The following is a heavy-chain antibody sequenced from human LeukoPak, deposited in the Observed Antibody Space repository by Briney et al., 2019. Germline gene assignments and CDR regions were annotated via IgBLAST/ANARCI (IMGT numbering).Heavy chain of an antibody. J-gene: IGHJ4*02. V-gene: IGHV4-61*02. CDR2: FYTSATP. CDR1: GGSISRGSYF. Sequence: SETLSLTCTVSGGSISRGSYFWNWIRQPAGKGLEWIGRFYTSATPKHNPSLKSRVTISVDTSKNQFSLKLSSVTAADTAVYYCAGGALFWSGYYGEVTYWGQGTLVTVSS. D-gene: IGHD3-3*01. CDR3: AGGALFWSGYYGEVTY.